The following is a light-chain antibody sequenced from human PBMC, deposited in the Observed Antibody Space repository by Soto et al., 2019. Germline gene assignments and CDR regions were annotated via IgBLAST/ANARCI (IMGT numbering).Light chain of an antibody. Sequence: DLQMTQSPSSLSASVGDRVTITCRASQTITVDLNWYQQKLGKAPKLLISKTSRLQSGVPSRFSGSGSGTDFTLTINGLQPEDFADYYCQQSYKTPLTFGGGTKVETK. V-gene: IGKV1-39*01. CDR3: QQSYKTPLT. CDR1: QTITVD. CDR2: KTS. J-gene: IGKJ4*01.